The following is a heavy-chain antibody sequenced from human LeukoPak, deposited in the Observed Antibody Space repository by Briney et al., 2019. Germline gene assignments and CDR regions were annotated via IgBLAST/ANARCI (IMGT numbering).Heavy chain of an antibody. CDR1: GGSVSSGSYY. CDR2: IYTSGST. V-gene: IGHV4-61*02. J-gene: IGHJ3*02. Sequence: SQTLSLTCTVSGGSVSSGSYYWSWIRQPAGKGLEWIGRIYTSGSTNYNPSLKSRVTISVDTSKNQFSLKLSSVTAADTAVYYCAAYPHYYDSSGAFDIWGQGTMVTVSS. CDR3: AAYPHYYDSSGAFDI. D-gene: IGHD3-22*01.